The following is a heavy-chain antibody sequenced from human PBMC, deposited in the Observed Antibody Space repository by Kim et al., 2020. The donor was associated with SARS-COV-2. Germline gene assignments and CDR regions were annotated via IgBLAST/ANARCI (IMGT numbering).Heavy chain of an antibody. CDR3: ARHYVYSGEFDY. J-gene: IGHJ4*02. D-gene: IGHD4-4*01. V-gene: IGHV3-48*03. CDR2: ISASGSTI. CDR1: GFTFSSFE. Sequence: GGSLRLSCAASGFTFSSFEMIWVRQAPGKGLEWVSFISASGSTIHYADSVKGRFTIYRDNAKNSLYLQMSSLRAEDTAVYYCARHYVYSGEFDYWGQGTLVTVSS.